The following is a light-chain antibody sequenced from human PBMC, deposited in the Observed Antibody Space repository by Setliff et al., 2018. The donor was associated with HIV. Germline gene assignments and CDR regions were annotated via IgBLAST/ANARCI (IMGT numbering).Light chain of an antibody. Sequence: QSALAQPRSVSGSPGQSVTISCTGTSSDVGAYNYVSWYQHHPGKAPKVMIYDVTKRPSGVPDRFSGSKSGNTASLTISGLQAEDEADYYCCSYAGTYTFEVVFGGGTKVIVL. CDR1: SSDVGAYNY. J-gene: IGLJ2*01. CDR2: DVT. V-gene: IGLV2-11*01. CDR3: CSYAGTYTFEVV.